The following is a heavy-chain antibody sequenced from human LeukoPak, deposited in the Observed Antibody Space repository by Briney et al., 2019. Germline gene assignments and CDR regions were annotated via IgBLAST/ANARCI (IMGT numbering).Heavy chain of an antibody. Sequence: PGGSLRLSCAASGFTFSSYSMNWVRQAPGKGLEWVSSFSSSSSYIYYADSVKGRFTISRDNAKNSLYLQMNSLRAEDTAVYYCARDPYSSGWLTRGYWGQGTLVTVSS. CDR3: ARDPYSSGWLTRGY. CDR2: FSSSSSYI. V-gene: IGHV3-21*01. J-gene: IGHJ4*02. D-gene: IGHD6-19*01. CDR1: GFTFSSYS.